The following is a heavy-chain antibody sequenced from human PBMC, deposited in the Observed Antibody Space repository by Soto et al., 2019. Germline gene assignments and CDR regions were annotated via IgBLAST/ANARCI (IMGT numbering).Heavy chain of an antibody. Sequence: SETLSLTCAVSGGSISSGGYSWSWIRQPPGKGLEWIGSIYHSGSTKYNPSLKSRVTISVDKSKNQFSLKLSSVTAADTAVYYCARDREMVDYYYYGMDVWGQGTTVTVSS. CDR1: GGSISSGGYS. CDR2: IYHSGST. V-gene: IGHV4-30-2*01. J-gene: IGHJ6*02. D-gene: IGHD2-15*01. CDR3: ARDREMVDYYYYGMDV.